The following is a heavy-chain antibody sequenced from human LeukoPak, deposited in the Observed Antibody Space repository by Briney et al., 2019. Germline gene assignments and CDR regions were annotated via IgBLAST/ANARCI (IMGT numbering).Heavy chain of an antibody. CDR2: ISGSDGST. J-gene: IGHJ4*02. V-gene: IGHV3-23*01. D-gene: IGHD2-15*01. CDR3: AKGRGYCTGGSCYSDY. Sequence: GGSLRLSCTASGFTFSNYPMSWVRQAPGKGLEWVSTISGSDGSTYYADSVKGRFTISRDNSKNTLYLQMNSLRVEDTAIYYCAKGRGYCTGGSCYSDYWGQGTLVTVSS. CDR1: GFTFSNYP.